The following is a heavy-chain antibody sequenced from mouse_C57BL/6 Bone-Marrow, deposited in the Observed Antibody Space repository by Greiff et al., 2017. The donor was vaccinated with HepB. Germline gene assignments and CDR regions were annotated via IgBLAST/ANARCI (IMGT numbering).Heavy chain of an antibody. CDR1: GYTFTDYY. J-gene: IGHJ2*01. V-gene: IGHV1-19*01. D-gene: IGHD1-1*01. CDR2: INPYNGVT. Sequence: VQLQQSGPVLVKPGASVKMSCKASGYTFTDYYMNWVKQSHGKSLEWIGVINPYNGVTSYNQKFKGKATLTVDKSSSTAYMELNSLTSVDSAVYYCARYYYGSSHGYWGQGTTLTVSS. CDR3: ARYYYGSSHGY.